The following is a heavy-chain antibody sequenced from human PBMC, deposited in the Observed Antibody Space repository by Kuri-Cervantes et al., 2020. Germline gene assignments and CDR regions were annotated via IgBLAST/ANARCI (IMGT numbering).Heavy chain of an antibody. J-gene: IGHJ6*02. Sequence: GSLRLPCAASGFTFSSYAMHWVRQAPGKGLEWVAVISYDGSNKYYADSVKGRFTISRDNSKNTLYLQMNSLRAEDTAVYYCARDSTVTTFGGYYYGMDVWGQGTTVTVSS. V-gene: IGHV3-30-3*01. CDR3: ARDSTVTTFGGYYYGMDV. CDR1: GFTFSSYA. CDR2: ISYDGSNK. D-gene: IGHD3-16*01.